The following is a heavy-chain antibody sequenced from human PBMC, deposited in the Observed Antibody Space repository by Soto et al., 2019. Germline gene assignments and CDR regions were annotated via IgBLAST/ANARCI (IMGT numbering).Heavy chain of an antibody. CDR1: GFTFSSYG. J-gene: IGHJ4*02. V-gene: IGHV3-30*18. D-gene: IGHD4-17*01. Sequence: QVQLVESGGGVVQPGRSLRLSCAASGFTFSSYGMHWVRQAPGKGLEWVAVISYDGSNKYYADSVKGRFTISRDNSKNPLYLQMNSLRAEDTAVYYCAKDKGSYYGDYISLSAYFDYWGQGTLVTVSS. CDR3: AKDKGSYYGDYISLSAYFDY. CDR2: ISYDGSNK.